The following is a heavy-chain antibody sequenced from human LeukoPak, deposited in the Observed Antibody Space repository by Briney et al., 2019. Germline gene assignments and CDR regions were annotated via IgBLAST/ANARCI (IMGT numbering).Heavy chain of an antibody. Sequence: ASVKVSCKASGYTFTGYYMHWVRQAPGQGLEWMGWINPNSGGTNYAQKFQGRVTMTRDTSISTAYMELSRLRSDDTPVYHCASPTNPPGYDYGGHRVGYAFDIWGQGTMVTVSS. V-gene: IGHV1-2*02. D-gene: IGHD4-23*01. CDR3: ASPTNPPGYDYGGHRVGYAFDI. J-gene: IGHJ3*02. CDR2: INPNSGGT. CDR1: GYTFTGYY.